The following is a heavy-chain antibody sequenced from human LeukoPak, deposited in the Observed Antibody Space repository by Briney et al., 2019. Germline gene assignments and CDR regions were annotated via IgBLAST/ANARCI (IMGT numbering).Heavy chain of an antibody. Sequence: PGGSLRLSCAASGFTFLSYEMAWVRQAPGKGLEWVSSLSGAGNNIKYAASVKGRFTISRNNAQNSLYLEMNNLRVEDAAIYYCARVVTWGWFDPWGQGTLVAVSS. J-gene: IGHJ5*02. D-gene: IGHD7-27*01. CDR3: ARVVTWGWFDP. V-gene: IGHV3-48*03. CDR2: LSGAGNNI. CDR1: GFTFLSYE.